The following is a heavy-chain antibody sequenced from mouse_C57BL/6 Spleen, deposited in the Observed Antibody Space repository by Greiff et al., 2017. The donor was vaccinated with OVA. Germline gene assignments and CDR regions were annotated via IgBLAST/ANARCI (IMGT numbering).Heavy chain of an antibody. D-gene: IGHD1-1*01. CDR3: AKGYYDSSYYAMDY. CDR1: GYTFTDYY. J-gene: IGHJ4*01. V-gene: IGHV1-19*01. Sequence: EVKLMESGPVLVKPGASVKMSCKASGYTFTDYYMNWVKQSHGKSLEWIGVINPYNGGTSYNQKFKGKATLTVDKSSSTAYLELNSLTSEDSAVYYCAKGYYDSSYYAMDYWGQGTSVTVSS. CDR2: INPYNGGT.